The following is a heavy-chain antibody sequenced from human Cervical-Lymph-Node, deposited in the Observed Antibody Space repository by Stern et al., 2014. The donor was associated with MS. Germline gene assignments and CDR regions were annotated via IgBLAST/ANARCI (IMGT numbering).Heavy chain of an antibody. CDR2: IRYHNGNT. Sequence: QVQLLQPGPEVRQPGASVRVSCKASGYTFTTPNYGIAWVREAPGRGLEWMGWIRYHNGNTVYAQKLHDRVTQTTDTSTSTAYMELRSLRSGDTACYYCARERLRDFNDYHFDSWGQGTLVTVSS. J-gene: IGHJ4*02. V-gene: IGHV1-18*01. CDR3: ARERLRDFNDYHFDS. D-gene: IGHD4-11*01. CDR1: GYTFTTPNYG.